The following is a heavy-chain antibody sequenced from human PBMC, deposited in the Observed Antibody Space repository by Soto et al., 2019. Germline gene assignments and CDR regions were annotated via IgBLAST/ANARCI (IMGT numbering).Heavy chain of an antibody. CDR2: IYYSGRT. CDR1: GGSIGAAISSGNYY. J-gene: IGHJ5*02. CDR3: ARYCSGGSCFDWFDP. Sequence: PSETLSLTCTVSGGSIGAAISSGNYYWSWLRHHPGKGLEWIGYIYYSGRTYYNPSLKSRVTISLAPSQNQFSLQLRSVTSADTAVYYCARYCSGGSCFDWFDPWGQGTLVTVS. D-gene: IGHD2-15*01. V-gene: IGHV4-30-4*01.